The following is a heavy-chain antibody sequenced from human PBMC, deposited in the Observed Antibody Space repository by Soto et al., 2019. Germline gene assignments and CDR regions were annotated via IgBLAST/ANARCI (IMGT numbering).Heavy chain of an antibody. CDR2: ITDSGDDT. J-gene: IGHJ4*02. CDR1: GFTFNNYA. D-gene: IGHD2-2*01. CDR3: AKLGSSSWSPHYYFDY. V-gene: IGHV3-23*01. Sequence: EVQLLESGGGLVQPGGSLRLSCAASGFTFNNYAMGWVRQAPGKGLEWVSAITDSGDDTYYIDSVKGRFTISRDNSKSTVDLQMTSIRAEDTAIYYCAKLGSSSWSPHYYFDYWGQGTLVTVSS.